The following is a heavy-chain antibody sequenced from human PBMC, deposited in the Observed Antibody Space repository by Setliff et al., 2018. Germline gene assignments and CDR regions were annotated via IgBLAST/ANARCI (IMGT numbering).Heavy chain of an antibody. CDR3: ARSRYELPPYYLDD. CDR1: GFSLTTSGTC. V-gene: IGHV2-70*11. Sequence: GSGPTLVNPTQTLTLTCTFSGFSLTTSGTCVTWIRQPPGKDLEWLARIDWDGDKYYNTSLRTRLTLSKDTSKNQVFLTMTNMDRVDTSTYYCARSRYELPPYYLDDWGQGIVVTGSS. J-gene: IGHJ4*02. D-gene: IGHD1-7*01. CDR2: IDWDGDK.